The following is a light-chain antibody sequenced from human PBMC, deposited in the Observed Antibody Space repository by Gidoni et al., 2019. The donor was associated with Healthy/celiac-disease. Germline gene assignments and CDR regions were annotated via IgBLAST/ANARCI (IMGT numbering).Light chain of an antibody. CDR2: AAS. Sequence: DIQMTQSPSSLSASVGDRVTITCRASQSISSYLNWYQQKPGKAPKLLIYAASSLQSGVPSRFSGSGSGIDFTLTISSLQPEDFATYYCQQSYRTPPITFGQXTRLEIK. CDR1: QSISSY. V-gene: IGKV1-39*01. J-gene: IGKJ5*01. CDR3: QQSYRTPPIT.